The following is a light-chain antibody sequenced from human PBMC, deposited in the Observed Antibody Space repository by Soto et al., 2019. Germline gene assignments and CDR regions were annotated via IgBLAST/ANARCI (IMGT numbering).Light chain of an antibody. V-gene: IGKV3-15*01. CDR2: GAS. CDR1: QSVGSN. CDR3: QQYNNWPIT. J-gene: IGKJ5*01. Sequence: EIVMTQSAATLSVSPGERATLSCRASQSVGSNLAWYQQKPGQAPRLLIYGASTRATGIPARFSGSGSGTEFTLTISSLQSEDFPVYYCQQYNNWPITFGQGTRMEIK.